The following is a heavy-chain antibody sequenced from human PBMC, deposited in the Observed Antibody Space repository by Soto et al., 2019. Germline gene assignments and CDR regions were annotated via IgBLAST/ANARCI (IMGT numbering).Heavy chain of an antibody. Sequence: QITLEESRPTRVKPTQTLTLTCTFSGFSLSTSGVGVGWIRQPPGKALEWLAFIYWDDDKRYSPPLRSRLTVTKDNSKNQVVLTMTNMDPLDTATSDCAHRFYPYGSAWDQGMFDYWGQGALVTVSS. CDR1: GFSLSTSGVG. CDR2: IYWDDDK. D-gene: IGHD1-1*01. J-gene: IGHJ4*02. CDR3: AHRFYPYGSAWDQGMFDY. V-gene: IGHV2-5*02.